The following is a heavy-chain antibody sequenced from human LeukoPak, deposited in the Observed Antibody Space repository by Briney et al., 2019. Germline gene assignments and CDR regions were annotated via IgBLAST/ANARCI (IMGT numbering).Heavy chain of an antibody. CDR1: GDSISSYY. D-gene: IGHD2-2*01. CDR3: ARHRGLKVAPDY. V-gene: IGHV4-59*08. Sequence: SETLSLTCTVSGDSISSYYWSWIRQPPGKGLEWIGYIYYSGSTNYNPSLKSRVTISVDTSKNQFSLKLSSVTAADTAVYYCARHRGLKVAPDYWGQGTLVTVSS. J-gene: IGHJ4*02. CDR2: IYYSGST.